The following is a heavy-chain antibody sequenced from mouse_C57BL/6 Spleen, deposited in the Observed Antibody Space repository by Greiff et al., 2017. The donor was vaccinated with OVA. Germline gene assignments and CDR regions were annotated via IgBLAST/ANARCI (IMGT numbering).Heavy chain of an antibody. Sequence: VQVVESGGGLVKPGGSLKLSCAASGFTFSSYAMSWVRQTPEKRLEWVATISDGGSYTYYPDNVKGRFTISRDNAKNNLYLQMSHLKSEDTAMYYCARDEYGNYGTYWGQGTLVTVSA. CDR2: ISDGGSYT. CDR1: GFTFSSYA. J-gene: IGHJ3*01. CDR3: ARDEYGNYGTY. D-gene: IGHD2-10*02. V-gene: IGHV5-4*01.